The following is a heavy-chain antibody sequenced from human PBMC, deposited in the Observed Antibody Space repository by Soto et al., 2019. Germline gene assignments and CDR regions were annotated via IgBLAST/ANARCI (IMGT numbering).Heavy chain of an antibody. CDR1: GYTFTSYY. CDR3: ARALGLGAFDI. Sequence: ASVKVSCKASGYTFTSYYMHWVRQAPGQGLEWMGIINPSGGSTSYAQKFQGRVTMTRDTSTSTAYMELSSLRSEDTAVYYCARALGLGAFDIWGQGTMVTVSS. J-gene: IGHJ3*02. D-gene: IGHD3-16*01. CDR2: INPSGGST. V-gene: IGHV1-46*01.